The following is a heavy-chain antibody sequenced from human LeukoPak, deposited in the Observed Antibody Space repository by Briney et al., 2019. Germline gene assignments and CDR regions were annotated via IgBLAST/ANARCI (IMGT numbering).Heavy chain of an antibody. CDR3: ATGITIFGVVRIGMDV. D-gene: IGHD3-3*01. V-gene: IGHV1-2*04. Sequence: ASVKVSCKASGYTFTGYYMHWVRQAPGQGLEWMGWINPNSGGTNYAQKFQGWVTMTRDTSISTAYMELSRLRSDDTAVYYCATGITIFGVVRIGMDVWGQGTTVTVSS. J-gene: IGHJ6*02. CDR1: GYTFTGYY. CDR2: INPNSGGT.